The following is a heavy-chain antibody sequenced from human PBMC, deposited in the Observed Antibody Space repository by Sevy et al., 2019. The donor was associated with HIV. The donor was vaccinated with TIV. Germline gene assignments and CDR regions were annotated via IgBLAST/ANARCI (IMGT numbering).Heavy chain of an antibody. D-gene: IGHD7-27*01. V-gene: IGHV3-73*01. CDR2: IRGKLNNYAT. CDR1: GFTFTGSA. Sequence: GGSLRLSCAASGFTFTGSAMHWVRQASGKGLEWVGRIRGKLNNYATAYAASVKGRFTISRDDSDRTAYLQINNLKTEDTALYYCTRLTGDPGWDFDLWGRGTLVTVSS. J-gene: IGHJ2*01. CDR3: TRLTGDPGWDFDL.